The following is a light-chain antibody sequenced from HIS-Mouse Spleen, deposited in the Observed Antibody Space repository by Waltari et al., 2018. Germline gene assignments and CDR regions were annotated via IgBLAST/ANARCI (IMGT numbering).Light chain of an antibody. J-gene: IGLJ3*02. Sequence: QSALTQPASVSGSPGQSITISCTGTSSDVGGYNYVPWYQQHPGKPPKLMIYDVSNRPSGVSNRFSGSKSGNTASLTISGLQAEDEADYYCSSYTSSSTRVFGGGTKLTVL. V-gene: IGLV2-14*03. CDR2: DVS. CDR3: SSYTSSSTRV. CDR1: SSDVGGYNY.